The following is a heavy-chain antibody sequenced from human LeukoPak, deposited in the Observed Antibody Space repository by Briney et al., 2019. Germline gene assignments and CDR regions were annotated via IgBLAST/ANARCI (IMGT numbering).Heavy chain of an antibody. J-gene: IGHJ4*02. CDR2: IRSSSSYI. CDR3: ASSPPKGAY. D-gene: IGHD1-26*01. Sequence: GGSLRLSCAASGFTFSSYSMNWVRQAPGKGLEWVSSIRSSSSYIYYADSVKGRFTISRDNAKNSLYLQMNSLRAEDTAVYYCASSPPKGAYWGQGTLVTVSS. V-gene: IGHV3-21*01. CDR1: GFTFSSYS.